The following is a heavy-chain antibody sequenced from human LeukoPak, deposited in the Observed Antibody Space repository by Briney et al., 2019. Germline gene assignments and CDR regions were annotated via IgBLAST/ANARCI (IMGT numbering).Heavy chain of an antibody. D-gene: IGHD1-26*01. Sequence: PSETLPLTCTVSGGSISNSFWSWIRQPPGKGLEWIAYIYYTGNTKYNPSLKSRVTISVDTSKNQFSLRLSSVTAEDTAVYYCARDSGSSPTFDYWGQGTLVTVSS. CDR2: IYYTGNT. CDR3: ARDSGSSPTFDY. CDR1: GGSISNSF. V-gene: IGHV4-59*01. J-gene: IGHJ4*02.